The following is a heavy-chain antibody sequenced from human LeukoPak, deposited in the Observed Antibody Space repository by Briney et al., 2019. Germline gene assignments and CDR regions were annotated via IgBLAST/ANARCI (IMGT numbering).Heavy chain of an antibody. D-gene: IGHD7-27*01. J-gene: IGHJ4*02. Sequence: GGSLRLSCTASGFIFSSYWMHWVRQPPGKGLEWVSRMNSDGSSTNYADSVKGRLTIPRDNAKNTLYLQMNGLRVEDTAVYYCVRDLVYGTGDQRFDYWGQGTLVTVSS. CDR2: MNSDGSST. V-gene: IGHV3-74*01. CDR1: GFIFSSYW. CDR3: VRDLVYGTGDQRFDY.